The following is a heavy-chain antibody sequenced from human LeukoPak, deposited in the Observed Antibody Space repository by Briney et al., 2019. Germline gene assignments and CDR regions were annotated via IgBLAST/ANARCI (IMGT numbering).Heavy chain of an antibody. CDR3: ARDGIVGATVFGSFGFDY. CDR2: ISYDGSNK. CDR1: GFTFSSYA. Sequence: PGRSLRLSCAASGFTFSSYAMHWVRQAPGQGLEWVAVISYDGSNKYYADSAKGRFTISRDNSKNTLYLQMNSLRAEDTAVYYCARDGIVGATVFGSFGFDYWGQGTLVTVSS. D-gene: IGHD1-26*01. V-gene: IGHV3-30-3*01. J-gene: IGHJ4*02.